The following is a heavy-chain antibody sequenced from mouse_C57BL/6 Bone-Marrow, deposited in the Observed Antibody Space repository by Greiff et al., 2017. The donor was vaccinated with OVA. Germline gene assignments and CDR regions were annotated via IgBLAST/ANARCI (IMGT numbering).Heavy chain of an antibody. D-gene: IGHD2-3*01. CDR1: GFSLTSYG. CDR2: IWSGGST. J-gene: IGHJ3*01. Sequence: VKLQESGPGLVQPSQSLSISCTVSGFSLTSYGVHWVRQSPGKGLEWLGVIWSGGSTDYNAAFISSLGISKDNTNNQVFCKMNSLQADDTAIYYCAFWLLRVAYWGQGTLVTVSA. V-gene: IGHV2-2*01. CDR3: AFWLLRVAY.